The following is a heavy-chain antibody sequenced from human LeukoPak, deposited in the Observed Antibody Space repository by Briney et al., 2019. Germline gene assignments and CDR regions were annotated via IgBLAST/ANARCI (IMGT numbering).Heavy chain of an antibody. V-gene: IGHV3-53*05. Sequence: PGGSLRLSCAASGFTVSSNYMSWVRQAPGKGLEWVSVIYSGGKTYYADSVKGRFTISRDNSKNTLYLQMNSLRAEDTAVYYCAKRGYCSSTSCSTIDYWGQGTLVTVSS. CDR3: AKRGYCSSTSCSTIDY. D-gene: IGHD2-2*01. J-gene: IGHJ4*02. CDR2: IYSGGKT. CDR1: GFTVSSNY.